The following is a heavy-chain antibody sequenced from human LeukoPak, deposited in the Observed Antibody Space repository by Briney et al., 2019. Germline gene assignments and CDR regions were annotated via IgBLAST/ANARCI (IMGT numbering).Heavy chain of an antibody. J-gene: IGHJ4*02. CDR3: ARAYSSGLIDY. D-gene: IGHD6-19*01. Sequence: SETLSLTCTVSGYSISSGYYWGWIRQPPGKGLEWIGSIYHSGSTYYNPSLKSRVTISIDTSKNQFSLKLTSVTAADTAVYYCARAYSSGLIDYWGQGTLVTVSS. V-gene: IGHV4-38-2*02. CDR1: GYSISSGYY. CDR2: IYHSGST.